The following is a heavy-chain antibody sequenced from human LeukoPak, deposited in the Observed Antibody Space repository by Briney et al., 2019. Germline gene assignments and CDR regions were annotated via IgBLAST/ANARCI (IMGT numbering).Heavy chain of an antibody. Sequence: GGSLRLSCADSGFTVSSNYMSWVRQAPGKGLEWVSVIYSGGSTYYADSVKGRFTISRDNSKNTLYLQMNSLRAEDTAVYYCARGIHYYDSSGSAAFDYWGQGTLVTVSS. CDR2: IYSGGST. D-gene: IGHD3-22*01. CDR3: ARGIHYYDSSGSAAFDY. CDR1: GFTVSSNY. V-gene: IGHV3-66*02. J-gene: IGHJ4*02.